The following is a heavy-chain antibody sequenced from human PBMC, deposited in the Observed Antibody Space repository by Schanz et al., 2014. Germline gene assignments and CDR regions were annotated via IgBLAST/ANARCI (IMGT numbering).Heavy chain of an antibody. CDR1: GFTLSNSD. V-gene: IGHV3-13*01. Sequence: EVQLVESGGGFVQPGGSLGLSCVVSGFTLSNSDMHWVRQGTGKGLEWVSTIGYLGDTYYPDSVKGRFTVSRDSGQNSLYLQMNSLRAGDTAVYYCARGIDWNLHYWGQGALVTVSS. D-gene: IGHD1-1*01. CDR3: ARGIDWNLHY. CDR2: IGYLGDT. J-gene: IGHJ4*02.